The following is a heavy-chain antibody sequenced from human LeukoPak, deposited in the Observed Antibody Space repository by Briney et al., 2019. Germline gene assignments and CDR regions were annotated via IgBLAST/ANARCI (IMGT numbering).Heavy chain of an antibody. J-gene: IGHJ4*02. D-gene: IGHD3-10*01. CDR3: ARKENVYYYFDY. CDR2: IYHGGTT. Sequence: SETLSLTCAVSGYSITSSSWWGWIRQPPGKGLEWIGYIYHGGTTYYNPSLQSRVTMSVDTSKNQFSLKLSSVTAVDTAVYYCARKENVYYYFDYWGQGTLVAVSS. CDR1: GYSITSSSW. V-gene: IGHV4-28*01.